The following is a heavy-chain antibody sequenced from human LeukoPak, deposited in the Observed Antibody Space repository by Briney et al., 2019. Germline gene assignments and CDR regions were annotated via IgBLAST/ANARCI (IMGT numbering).Heavy chain of an antibody. CDR3: AKDITSSSWYLHSIDY. CDR1: GFTFDDYA. CDR2: ISWNSGSI. Sequence: GGSLRLSCSASGFTFDDYAMHWVRQAPGKGLEWVSGISWNSGSIGYADSVKGRFTISRDNAKNSLYLQMNSLRAEDTALYYCAKDITSSSWYLHSIDYWGQGTLVTVSS. D-gene: IGHD6-13*01. V-gene: IGHV3-9*01. J-gene: IGHJ4*02.